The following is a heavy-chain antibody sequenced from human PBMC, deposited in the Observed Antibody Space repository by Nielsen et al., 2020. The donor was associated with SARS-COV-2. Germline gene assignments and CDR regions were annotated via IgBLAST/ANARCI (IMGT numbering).Heavy chain of an antibody. J-gene: IGHJ6*02. D-gene: IGHD3-10*01. V-gene: IGHV4-39*01. CDR2: IYYSGST. Sequence: RQAPGKGLEWIGSIYYSGSTYYNPSLKSRVTISVDTSKNQFSLKLSSVTAADTAVYYCARTPFRDYGSGRDEYYYGMDVWGQGTTVTVSS. CDR3: ARTPFRDYGSGRDEYYYGMDV.